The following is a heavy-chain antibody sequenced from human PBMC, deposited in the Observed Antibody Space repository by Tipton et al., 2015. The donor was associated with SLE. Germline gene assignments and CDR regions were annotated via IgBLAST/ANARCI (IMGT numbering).Heavy chain of an antibody. CDR3: ARDPYSSSRTWYYGMDV. V-gene: IGHV3-23*03. D-gene: IGHD6-13*01. Sequence: SLRLSCAASGFIFSSFALGWVRQAPGKGLEWVSVIYTGGDTYYADSVKGRLTISRDNSKNTVYLQMNSLRAEDTAVYYCARDPYSSSRTWYYGMDVWGQGTTVTVSS. CDR2: IYTGGDT. J-gene: IGHJ6*02. CDR1: GFIFSSFA.